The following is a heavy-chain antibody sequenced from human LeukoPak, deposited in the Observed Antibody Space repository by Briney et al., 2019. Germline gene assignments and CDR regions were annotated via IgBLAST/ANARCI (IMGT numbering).Heavy chain of an antibody. D-gene: IGHD4-17*01. CDR3: AGDGRGGGVTTKGDY. J-gene: IGHJ4*02. Sequence: GGSLRLSCAASGFTFDVYGMSWVRQAPGKGLGWVSGINWNGGSTGYADSVKGRFTISRDNAKNSLYLQMNSLRAGDTALYYCAGDGRGGGVTTKGDYWGQGTLVTVSS. CDR1: GFTFDVYG. CDR2: INWNGGST. V-gene: IGHV3-20*04.